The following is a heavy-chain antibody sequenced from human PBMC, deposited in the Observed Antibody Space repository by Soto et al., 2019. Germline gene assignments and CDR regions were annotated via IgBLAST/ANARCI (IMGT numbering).Heavy chain of an antibody. CDR3: ARVSTASPLLVVIAHYFDS. V-gene: IGHV3-11*06. CDR1: GFTFSDYY. CDR2: ISSGHSDT. J-gene: IGHJ4*02. D-gene: IGHD2-15*01. Sequence: KPGGSLRLSCAASGFTFSDYYMSWIRQAPGKGLEWVSYISSGHSDTNYADSVKGRFTISRDNAKNSLYLQMNSLRAEDTAVYYCARVSTASPLLVVIAHYFDSWGQGALVTVSS.